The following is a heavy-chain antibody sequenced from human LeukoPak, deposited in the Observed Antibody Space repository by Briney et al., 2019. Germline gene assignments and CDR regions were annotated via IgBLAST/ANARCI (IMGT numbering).Heavy chain of an antibody. Sequence: PGGSLRLSCAASGFTFSSYAMSWVRQAPGKGLEWVSAISGSGGSTYYADSVKGRFTISRDNSKNTLYLQMNSLRAEDTAVYYCAKVHSSGWYRADDAFDIWGQGTMVTVSS. CDR1: GFTFSSYA. D-gene: IGHD6-19*01. CDR2: ISGSGGST. J-gene: IGHJ3*02. V-gene: IGHV3-23*01. CDR3: AKVHSSGWYRADDAFDI.